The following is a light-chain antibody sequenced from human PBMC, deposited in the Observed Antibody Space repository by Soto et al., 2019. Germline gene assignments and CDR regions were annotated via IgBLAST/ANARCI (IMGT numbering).Light chain of an antibody. CDR3: QQYLDNLLT. V-gene: IGKV4-1*01. Sequence: DIVMTQSPDSLAVSLGERATINCKSSQNVLKSSNNKNYLAWYQQKPGQPPKLLIYWASPRESGVPDRFSGGGSGTDFTLTISSLQAEDVAVYYCQQYLDNLLTFGGGPRWIS. CDR2: WAS. CDR1: QNVLKSSNNKNY. J-gene: IGKJ4*01.